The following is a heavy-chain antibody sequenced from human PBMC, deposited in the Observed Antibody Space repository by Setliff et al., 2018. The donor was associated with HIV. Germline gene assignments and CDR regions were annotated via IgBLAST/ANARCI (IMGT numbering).Heavy chain of an antibody. J-gene: IGHJ6*03. CDR1: GGSISSSSHY. V-gene: IGHV4-39*01. D-gene: IGHD3-10*01. Sequence: SETLSLTCTVSGGSISSSSHYWGWIRQPPGKGLQWIGSSQNSVNTYYNPSLKSRVTISLDTSKNQFSLKVSSVTAADTAVYYCASGFRAVSYYYYYYMDVWGKGTTVTVSS. CDR2: SQNSVNT. CDR3: ASGFRAVSYYYYYYMDV.